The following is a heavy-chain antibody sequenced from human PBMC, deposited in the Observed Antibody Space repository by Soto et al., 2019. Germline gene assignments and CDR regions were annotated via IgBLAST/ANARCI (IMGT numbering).Heavy chain of an antibody. V-gene: IGHV1-69*12. D-gene: IGHD5-12*01. J-gene: IGHJ4*02. CDR2: IIPIFGTA. Sequence: QVQLVQSGAEVKKPGSSVKVSCKAAGGTFSSYAISWVRQAPGQGLEWMGGIIPIFGTANYAQKFQGRVTITADASKSTAYRELSSMRSEDTAVYYCAREGGYSGFDRRQYDFDYWGQGTLVTVSS. CDR3: AREGGYSGFDRRQYDFDY. CDR1: GGTFSSYA.